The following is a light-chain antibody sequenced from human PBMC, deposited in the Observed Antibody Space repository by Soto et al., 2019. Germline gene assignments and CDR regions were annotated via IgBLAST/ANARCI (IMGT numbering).Light chain of an antibody. CDR3: QQFATSPLT. CDR1: QSVSSSY. J-gene: IGKJ4*01. CDR2: GAS. V-gene: IGKV3-20*01. Sequence: EIVLTQSPGTLSLSPGERDTLSCRASQSVSSSYLAWYQQKPGQAPRLLIYGASSRATGIPDRFSGSGSGTDFTLTISRLEPEDFAVYYCQQFATSPLTFGGGTKVDIK.